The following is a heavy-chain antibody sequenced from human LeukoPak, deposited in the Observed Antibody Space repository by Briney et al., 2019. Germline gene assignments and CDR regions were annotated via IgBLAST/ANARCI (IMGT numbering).Heavy chain of an antibody. CDR1: GYTFTSYD. Sequence: ASVKGSCKASGYTFTSYDINWVRQATGQGLEWLRWMIPISGSTGYAEKYHGGSIMTSSDSISTTYNELSVIRSEDTAVYYCATGRASLSEYWGQGTLVTVSS. D-gene: IGHD6-6*01. CDR2: MIPISGST. V-gene: IGHV1-8*01. CDR3: ATGRASLSEY. J-gene: IGHJ4*02.